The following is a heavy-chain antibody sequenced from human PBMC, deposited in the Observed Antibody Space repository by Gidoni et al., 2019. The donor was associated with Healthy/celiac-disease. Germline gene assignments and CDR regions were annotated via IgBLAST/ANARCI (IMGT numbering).Heavy chain of an antibody. CDR2: ISWNSGSL. J-gene: IGHJ3*02. Sequence: EVQLVESGGGLVQPGRSLRLSCAASGFTFDDYAMHWVRQAPGKGLEWVSGISWNSGSLGYADSVKGRFTISRDNAKNSLYLQMNSLRAEDTALYYCAKALTVFIAFDIWGQGTMVTVSS. CDR1: GFTFDDYA. CDR3: AKALTVFIAFDI. V-gene: IGHV3-9*01. D-gene: IGHD3-10*01.